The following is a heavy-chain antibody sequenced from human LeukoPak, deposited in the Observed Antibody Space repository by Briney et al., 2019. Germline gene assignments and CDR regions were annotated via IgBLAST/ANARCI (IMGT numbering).Heavy chain of an antibody. Sequence: ASVKVSCKASGYTFTGYYMHWVRQAPGQGLESMGWINPNSGGTNYAQKFQGRVTMTRDTSISTAYMELSRLRSDDTAVYYCARDSNGDYYFDYWGQGTLVTVSS. J-gene: IGHJ4*02. CDR2: INPNSGGT. D-gene: IGHD4-17*01. CDR1: GYTFTGYY. CDR3: ARDSNGDYYFDY. V-gene: IGHV1-2*02.